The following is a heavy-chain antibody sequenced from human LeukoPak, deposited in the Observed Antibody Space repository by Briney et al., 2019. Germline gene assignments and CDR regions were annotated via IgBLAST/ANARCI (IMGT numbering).Heavy chain of an antibody. D-gene: IGHD2-21*02. J-gene: IGHJ3*02. CDR1: GFTFSSYA. CDR2: ISGSGGST. CDR3: AKDLSHCGGDCYPDAFDI. V-gene: IGHV3-23*01. Sequence: GGSLRLSCAASGFTFSSYAMSWVRQAPGKGLEWVSAISGSGGSTYYADSVKGRFTLSRDNSKNTLYLQMNSLRAEDMAIYYCAKDLSHCGGDCYPDAFDIWGQGTMVTVSS.